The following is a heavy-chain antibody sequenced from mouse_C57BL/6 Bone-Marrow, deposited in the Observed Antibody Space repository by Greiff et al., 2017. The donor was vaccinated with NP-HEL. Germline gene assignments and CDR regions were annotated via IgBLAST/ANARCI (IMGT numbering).Heavy chain of an antibody. J-gene: IGHJ1*03. CDR2: IYPRDGST. D-gene: IGHD2-3*01. V-gene: IGHV1-78*01. CDR1: GYTFTDHT. Sequence: VQLQQSDAELVKPGASVKISCKISGYTFTDHTIHWMKQRPEQGLEWIGYIYPRDGSTKYNEKFKGKATLTADKSSSTAYMQLNSLTSEDSAVYFCARGGYYPYWYFDVWGTGTTVTVSS. CDR3: ARGGYYPYWYFDV.